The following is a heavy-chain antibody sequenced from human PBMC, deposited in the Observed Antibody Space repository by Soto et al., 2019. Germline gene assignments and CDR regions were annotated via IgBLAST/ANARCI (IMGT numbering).Heavy chain of an antibody. Sequence: PGGSLRLSCAASGFTFSSYAMHWVRQAPGKGLEWVAVISYDGSNKYYADSVKGRFTISRDNSKNTLYLQMNSLRAEDTAVYHCASEIAVAGITYYYYGMDVWGQGTTVTVSS. CDR3: ASEIAVAGITYYYYGMDV. J-gene: IGHJ6*02. V-gene: IGHV3-30-3*01. CDR1: GFTFSSYA. CDR2: ISYDGSNK. D-gene: IGHD6-19*01.